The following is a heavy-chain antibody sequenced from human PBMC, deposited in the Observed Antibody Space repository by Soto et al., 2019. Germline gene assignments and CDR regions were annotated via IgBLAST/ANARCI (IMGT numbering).Heavy chain of an antibody. D-gene: IGHD3-3*01. V-gene: IGHV1-8*01. J-gene: IGHJ5*02. CDR2: MNPNSGNT. Sequence: WKGAGYAFSSHDIHWLRQDTGQGLEWMGWMNPNSGNTGYAQKFQGRVTMARNTSISTAYMELSSLRSEDTAVYYCARSIFGDFWSGYINWFDPWGQGTLVTVSA. CDR1: GYAFSSHD. CDR3: ARSIFGDFWSGYINWFDP.